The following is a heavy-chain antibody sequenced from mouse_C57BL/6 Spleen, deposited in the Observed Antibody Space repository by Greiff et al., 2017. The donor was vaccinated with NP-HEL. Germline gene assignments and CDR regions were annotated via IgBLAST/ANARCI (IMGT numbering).Heavy chain of an antibody. J-gene: IGHJ3*01. CDR1: GFTFSSYA. CDR3: ARDNEYGAWFAY. Sequence: DVMLVESGGGLVKPGGSLKLSCAASGFTFSSYAMSWVRQTPEKRLEWVATISDGGSYTYYPDNVKGRFTISRDNAKNNLYLQMSHLKSEDTAMYYCARDNEYGAWFAYWGQGTLVTVSA. V-gene: IGHV5-4*01. CDR2: ISDGGSYT. D-gene: IGHD2-10*02.